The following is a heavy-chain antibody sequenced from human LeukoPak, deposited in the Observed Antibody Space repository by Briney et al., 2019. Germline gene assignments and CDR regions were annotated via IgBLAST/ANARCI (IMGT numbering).Heavy chain of an antibody. D-gene: IGHD5-12*01. V-gene: IGHV3-23*01. Sequence: GGSLRLSCAASGFTVSSNYMNWVRQAPGKGLEWVSAISGNGGSTYYSDSVKGRFTISRDKSKNTLYLQMNSLRAEDTAVYYCAKQSWNYHDYWGQGTLVTVSS. CDR3: AKQSWNYHDY. CDR2: ISGNGGST. CDR1: GFTVSSNY. J-gene: IGHJ4*02.